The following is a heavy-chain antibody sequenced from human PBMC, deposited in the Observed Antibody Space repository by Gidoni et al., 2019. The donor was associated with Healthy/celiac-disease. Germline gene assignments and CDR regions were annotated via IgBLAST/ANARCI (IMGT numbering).Heavy chain of an antibody. D-gene: IGHD6-19*01. J-gene: IGHJ4*02. CDR1: GYSFTSYW. CDR3: ARRLYSSGWYWYYFDY. Sequence: EVQLVQSGAEVKKPGESLKISCKGSGYSFTSYWIGWVRQMPGKGLEWMGIIYPGDSDTRYSPSFQGQVTISADKSISTAYLQWSSLKASDTAMYYCARRLYSSGWYWYYFDYWGQGTLVTVSS. CDR2: IYPGDSDT. V-gene: IGHV5-51*03.